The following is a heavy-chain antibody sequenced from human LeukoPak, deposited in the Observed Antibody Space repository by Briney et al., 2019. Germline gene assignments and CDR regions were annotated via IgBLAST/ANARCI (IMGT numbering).Heavy chain of an antibody. Sequence: ASVKVSCKASGYTFTSYDINWVRQATGQGLEWMGWLNPNSGNTGYAQKFQGRVTMTRNTSISTAYMELSSLRSEDTAVYYCARVSSGWRRLATFDYWGQGTLVTVSS. D-gene: IGHD6-19*01. J-gene: IGHJ4*02. CDR3: ARVSSGWRRLATFDY. V-gene: IGHV1-8*01. CDR2: LNPNSGNT. CDR1: GYTFTSYD.